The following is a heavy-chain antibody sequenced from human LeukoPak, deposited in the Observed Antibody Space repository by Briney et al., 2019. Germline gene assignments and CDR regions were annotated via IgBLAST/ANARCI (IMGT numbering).Heavy chain of an antibody. CDR3: AKTYYYLSGSLPEDY. Sequence: PGGSLRLSCAASGFMFRGYAMSWVRQAPGKGLEWVSGISDTGGSTYYADFVKGRFTISRDNSKNTLYLQMNSLRVEDTALYFCAKTYYYLSGSLPEDYWGQGTLVTVSS. D-gene: IGHD3-10*01. V-gene: IGHV3-23*01. CDR1: GFMFRGYA. J-gene: IGHJ4*02. CDR2: ISDTGGST.